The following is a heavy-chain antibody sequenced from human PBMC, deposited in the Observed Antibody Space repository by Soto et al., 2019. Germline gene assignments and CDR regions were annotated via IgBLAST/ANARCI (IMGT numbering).Heavy chain of an antibody. CDR2: IYYSGST. CDR1: GGSISSDDYY. Sequence: SETLSLTCTVSGGSISSDDYYWSWVRQPPGRGLEWIGYIYYSGSTYYNPSLKSRVSISVDTSKNQFSLKLRSVTAADTAVYYCARYGRKWNYYYFGMDVWGQGTTVTVSS. J-gene: IGHJ6*02. V-gene: IGHV4-30-4*01. CDR3: ARYGRKWNYYYFGMDV. D-gene: IGHD1-26*01.